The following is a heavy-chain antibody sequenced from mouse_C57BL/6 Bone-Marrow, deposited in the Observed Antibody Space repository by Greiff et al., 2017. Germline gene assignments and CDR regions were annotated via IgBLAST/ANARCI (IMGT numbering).Heavy chain of an antibody. CDR2: IYPGDGDT. D-gene: IGHD3-2*02. J-gene: IGHJ2*01. V-gene: IGHV1-82*01. CDR1: GYAFSSSW. CDR3: ARTSSGFYYFDY. Sequence: VKLQQSGPELVKPGASVKISCKASGYAFSSSWMNWVKQRPGKGLEWIGRIYPGDGDTNYNGKFKGKATLTAAKSSSTAYMQLSSLTSEDSAVYFCARTSSGFYYFDYWGQGTTLTVSS.